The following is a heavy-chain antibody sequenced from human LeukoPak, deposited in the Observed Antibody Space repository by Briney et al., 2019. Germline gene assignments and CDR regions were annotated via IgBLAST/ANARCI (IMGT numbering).Heavy chain of an antibody. D-gene: IGHD2-2*01. CDR3: ARVVGYCSSTSCYFDYYYYYMDV. V-gene: IGHV4-34*01. Sequence: SETLSLTCAVYGGSFSGYCWSWLRQPPGKGLEGIGEINHSGSTNYNPSLKSRVTISVDTSKNQFSLKLSSVTAADTAVYYCARVVGYCSSTSCYFDYYYYYMDVWGKGTTVTVSS. CDR2: INHSGST. J-gene: IGHJ6*03. CDR1: GGSFSGYC.